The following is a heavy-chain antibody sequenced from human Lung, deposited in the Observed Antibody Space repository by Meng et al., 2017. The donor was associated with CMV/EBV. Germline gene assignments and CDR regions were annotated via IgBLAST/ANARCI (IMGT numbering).Heavy chain of an antibody. D-gene: IGHD2-2*03. V-gene: IGHV1-2*06. Sequence: ASVKVSCKASVHSFIDYDIHWVRRAPGQGLEWMGRINSYGGGTNYAQQFRGRVTMTRDTSTDTAYMELSRLTSDDTAVYYCARDGSLNGPNYYYYNGLEVWGLGTTVTVSS. J-gene: IGHJ6*02. CDR1: VHSFIDYD. CDR2: INSYGGGT. CDR3: ARDGSLNGPNYYYYNGLEV.